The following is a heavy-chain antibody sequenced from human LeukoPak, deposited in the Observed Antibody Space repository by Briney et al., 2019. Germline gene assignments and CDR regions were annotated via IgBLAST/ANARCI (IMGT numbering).Heavy chain of an antibody. Sequence: NPSQTLSLTCTVSGGSISSGSYYWSWIRQPAGKGLEWIGRIYTSGSTNYNPSLKSRVTISVDKSKNQFSLKLSSVAAADTAVYYCARVGYYPDYYMDVWGKGTAVTVSS. V-gene: IGHV4-61*02. CDR2: IYTSGST. CDR1: GGSISSGSYY. CDR3: ARVGYYPDYYMDV. J-gene: IGHJ6*03. D-gene: IGHD2-21*01.